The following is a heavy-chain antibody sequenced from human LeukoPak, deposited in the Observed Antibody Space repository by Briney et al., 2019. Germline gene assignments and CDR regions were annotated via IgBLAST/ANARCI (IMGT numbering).Heavy chain of an antibody. V-gene: IGHV1-24*01. D-gene: IGHD3-16*02. J-gene: IGHJ4*02. Sequence: GASVKVSCKVSGYTLTELSMHCVPQAPGQRLECMGGFDPEDGETIYALKLQGRVTMTEDTTTDTANMELSSLRSEDTAVYYCATANMITFGGVIVGPFDYWGQGTLVTVSS. CDR2: FDPEDGET. CDR1: GYTLTELS. CDR3: ATANMITFGGVIVGPFDY.